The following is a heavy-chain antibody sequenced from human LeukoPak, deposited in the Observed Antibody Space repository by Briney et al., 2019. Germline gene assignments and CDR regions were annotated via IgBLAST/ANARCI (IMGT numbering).Heavy chain of an antibody. CDR3: ARVPPYDYGDYEADY. J-gene: IGHJ4*02. D-gene: IGHD4-17*01. V-gene: IGHV3-30*04. CDR2: ISYGGSNK. Sequence: GGSLRLYCAASGFTFSSYAMHWVRQAPGKGLEWVAVISYGGSNKYYADSVKGRFTISRDNSKNTLYLQMNSLRAEDTAVYYCARVPPYDYGDYEADYWGQGTLVTVSS. CDR1: GFTFSSYA.